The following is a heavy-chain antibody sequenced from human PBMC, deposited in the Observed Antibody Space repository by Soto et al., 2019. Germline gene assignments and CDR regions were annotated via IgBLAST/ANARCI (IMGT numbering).Heavy chain of an antibody. V-gene: IGHV4-34*01. CDR3: ATIISPYYYDSSGYYYFDY. Sequence: SETLSLSCAVYGGSFSGYYWSWIRQPPGKGLEWIGKINHSGSTYYNPSLKSRVTISVDTSKNQFSLKLSSVTAADTAVYYCATIISPYYYDSSGYYYFDYWGQGTLVTVSS. D-gene: IGHD3-22*01. CDR2: INHSGST. CDR1: GGSFSGYY. J-gene: IGHJ4*02.